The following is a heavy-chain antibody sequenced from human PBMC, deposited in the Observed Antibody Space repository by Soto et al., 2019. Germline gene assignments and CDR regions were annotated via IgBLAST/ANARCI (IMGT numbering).Heavy chain of an antibody. CDR2: IYYIRST. CDR1: GGSISSAGYY. D-gene: IGHD1-26*01. Sequence: ASETLSLTCTVSGGSISSAGYYWSWLRQHPGKGREGIGYIYYIRSTNYNPYLKSRVTMSVDTSRNQFSLRLSSVTAADTAMYYCARGEAGSYPLTYFDNWGQGILVTVSS. CDR3: ARGEAGSYPLTYFDN. V-gene: IGHV4-31*03. J-gene: IGHJ4*02.